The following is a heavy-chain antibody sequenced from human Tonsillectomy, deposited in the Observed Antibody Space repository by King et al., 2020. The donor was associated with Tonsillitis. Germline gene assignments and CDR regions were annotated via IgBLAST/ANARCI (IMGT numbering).Heavy chain of an antibody. CDR3: ARHIPLRSAYFECFDY. D-gene: IGHD3-22*01. CDR1: GGSTGGSISNYY. Sequence: QLQESGPGLVKPSETLSLTCTVSGGSTGGSISNYYWSWIRQPPGKGLEWIGDIFYSGSTDYNHSLKSRVTISVDTSKNQFSLKLSSGTAADTAIYYCARHIPLRSAYFECFDYWGQGTLVTVSS. CDR2: IFYSGST. J-gene: IGHJ4*02. V-gene: IGHV4-59*08.